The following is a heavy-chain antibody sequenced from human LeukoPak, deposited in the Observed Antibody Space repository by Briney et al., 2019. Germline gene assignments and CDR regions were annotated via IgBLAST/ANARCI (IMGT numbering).Heavy chain of an antibody. Sequence: GTSLRLSCAASRFTFRNYGMHWVRQAPGKGLEWLTLISYDGSNQFYADSVKGRFTISRDNAKNTLYLQMNSLRVEDTAVYYCVRKFATGDWGQGTLVTVSS. CDR3: VRKFATGD. D-gene: IGHD1-14*01. V-gene: IGHV3-30*03. CDR1: RFTFRNYG. CDR2: ISYDGSNQ. J-gene: IGHJ4*02.